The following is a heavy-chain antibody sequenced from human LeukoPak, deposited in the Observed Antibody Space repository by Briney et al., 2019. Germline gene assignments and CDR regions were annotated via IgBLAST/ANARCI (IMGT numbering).Heavy chain of an antibody. J-gene: IGHJ4*02. CDR2: IRSKAYGGTT. CDR3: TRDKALGYSSNLESDY. CDR1: GFTFGDYA. V-gene: IGHV3-49*04. Sequence: QTGGSLRLSCTASGFTFGDYAMSWVRQAPGKGLEWVGFIRSKAYGGTTEYAASVKGRFTISRDDSKSIAYLQMNSLKTEDTAVYYCTRDKALGYSSNLESDYWGQGTLVTVSS. D-gene: IGHD6-13*01.